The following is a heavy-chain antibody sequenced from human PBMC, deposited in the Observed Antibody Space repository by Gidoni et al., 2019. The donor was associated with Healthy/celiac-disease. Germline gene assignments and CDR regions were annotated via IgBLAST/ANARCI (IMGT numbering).Heavy chain of an antibody. J-gene: IGHJ6*02. Sequence: QVQLQESGPGLVKPSETLSLTCTVSGGSISSYYWSWIRQPPGKGLEWIGYIYYSGSTNYNPSLKSRVTISVDTSKNQFSLKLSSVTAADTAVYYCAREGVRWLPPYYYGMDVWGQGTTVTVSS. D-gene: IGHD4-17*01. CDR2: IYYSGST. CDR3: AREGVRWLPPYYYGMDV. V-gene: IGHV4-59*01. CDR1: GGSISSYY.